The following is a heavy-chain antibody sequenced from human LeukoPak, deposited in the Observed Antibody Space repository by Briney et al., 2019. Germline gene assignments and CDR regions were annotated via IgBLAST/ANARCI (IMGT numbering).Heavy chain of an antibody. D-gene: IGHD6-19*01. CDR1: GFTFSDYY. CDR2: ISSSGSTI. Sequence: GGSLRLSCAASGFTFSDYYMSWIRQAPGKGLEWVSYISSSGSTIYYADSVKGRFTISRDNAKNSLYLQKNSLRAEDTAVYYCARPGYRAGWLRGWFDPWGQGTLVTVSS. V-gene: IGHV3-11*01. J-gene: IGHJ5*02. CDR3: ARPGYRAGWLRGWFDP.